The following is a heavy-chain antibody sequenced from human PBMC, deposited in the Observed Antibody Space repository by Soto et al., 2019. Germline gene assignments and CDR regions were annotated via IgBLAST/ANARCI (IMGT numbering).Heavy chain of an antibody. Sequence: QVQLVESGGGVVQPGRSLRLSCAASGFTFRSYGMHWVRQAPGKGLEWVAIIWYDGSNKYYADSVNGRFTISRDNSKNRLQLQMNSLRAEDTAVYYVARLGGSGSYTIDYWGQGTLVTVSS. D-gene: IGHD3-10*01. CDR1: GFTFRSYG. J-gene: IGHJ4*02. V-gene: IGHV3-33*01. CDR3: ARLGGSGSYTIDY. CDR2: IWYDGSNK.